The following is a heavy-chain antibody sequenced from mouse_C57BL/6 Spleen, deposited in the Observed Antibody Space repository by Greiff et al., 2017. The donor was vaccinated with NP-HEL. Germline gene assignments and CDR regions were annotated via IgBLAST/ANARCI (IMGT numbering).Heavy chain of an antibody. CDR1: GYTFTDYY. D-gene: IGHD1-1*01. CDR3: ARSPYYYGSSYEYFDV. CDR2: IGPGSGST. Sequence: VQLQQSGAELVKPGASVKISCKASGYTFTDYYINWVKQRPGQGLEWIGKIGPGSGSTYYNEKFKGKATLTADKSSSTAYMQLSSLTSEDSAVYFCARSPYYYGSSYEYFDVWGTGTTVTVSS. V-gene: IGHV1-77*01. J-gene: IGHJ1*03.